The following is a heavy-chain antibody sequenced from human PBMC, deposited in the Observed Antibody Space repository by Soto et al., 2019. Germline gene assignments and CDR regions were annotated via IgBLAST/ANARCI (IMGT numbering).Heavy chain of an antibody. J-gene: IGHJ2*01. Sequence: SETLSLTCTVSGGSLSSSSYYWGWIRQPPGKGLEWIGSIYYSGSTYYNPSLKSRVTISVDTSKNQFSLKLSSVTAADTAVYYCARLTHSSGWDYWYFDLWGRGTLVTVSS. CDR3: ARLTHSSGWDYWYFDL. D-gene: IGHD6-19*01. CDR2: IYYSGST. CDR1: GGSLSSSSYY. V-gene: IGHV4-39*01.